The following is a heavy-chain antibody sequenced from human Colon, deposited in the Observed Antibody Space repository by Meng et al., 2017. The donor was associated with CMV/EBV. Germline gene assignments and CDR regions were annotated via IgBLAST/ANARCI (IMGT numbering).Heavy chain of an antibody. CDR1: GFTFDNYG. D-gene: IGHD3-10*01. J-gene: IGHJ4*02. CDR2: INWNGGST. CDR3: ARGGQGWFGTYYFDH. Sequence: GESLKISCAASGFTFDNYGMSWVRQAPGKGLEWVSGINWNGGSTGYADSVKGRFVISRDNVDDSVYLQISSLRVEDTGTYFCARGGQGWFGTYYFDHWGQGTRVTVSS. V-gene: IGHV3-20*04.